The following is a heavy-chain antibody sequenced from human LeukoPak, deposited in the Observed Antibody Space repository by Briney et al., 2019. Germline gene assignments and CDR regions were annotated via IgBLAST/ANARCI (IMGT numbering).Heavy chain of an antibody. J-gene: IGHJ1*01. Sequence: PGESLRISCKGSGYSFTSYWISWVRQMPGKGLEWMGRIDPSDSYTNYSPSFQGHVTISADKSISTAYLQWSSLKASDTAMYYCARHASELRYFDWLYFRHWGQGTLVTVSS. CDR3: ARHASELRYFDWLYFRH. D-gene: IGHD3-9*01. V-gene: IGHV5-10-1*01. CDR2: IDPSDSYT. CDR1: GYSFTSYW.